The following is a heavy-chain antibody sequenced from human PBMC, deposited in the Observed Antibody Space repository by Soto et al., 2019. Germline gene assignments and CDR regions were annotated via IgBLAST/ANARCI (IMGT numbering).Heavy chain of an antibody. J-gene: IGHJ5*01. D-gene: IGHD1-26*01. CDR1: GFDFSSYG. CDR2: ISSDGGST. CDR3: AKGKISTTTYTSFDS. Sequence: GSLRLACSASGFDFSSYGIHWVRQAPGKGLEYVSAISSDGGSTYYADSVKGRFTISRDNFKSSLYLQMSNLRAEDTAIYYCAKGKISTTTYTSFDSWGQGTLVTV. V-gene: IGHV3-64D*06.